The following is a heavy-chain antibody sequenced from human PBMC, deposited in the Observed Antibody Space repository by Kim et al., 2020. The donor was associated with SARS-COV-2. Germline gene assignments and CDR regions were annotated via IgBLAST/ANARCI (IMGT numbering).Heavy chain of an antibody. CDR1: GFTVSSNW. CDR3: AREGLHCSSTSCYYYHYGMDV. J-gene: IGHJ6*02. D-gene: IGHD2-2*01. V-gene: IGHV3-7*05. Sequence: GGSLRLSCAASGFTVSSNWMSWVRQAPGKGLEWVADIKQDGSEKYSVDSEKGRSTLTRENAKNSLYLQMNSLRAEDTAEYYCAREGLHCSSTSCYYYHYGMDVWGQGTPVTVSS. CDR2: IKQDGSEK.